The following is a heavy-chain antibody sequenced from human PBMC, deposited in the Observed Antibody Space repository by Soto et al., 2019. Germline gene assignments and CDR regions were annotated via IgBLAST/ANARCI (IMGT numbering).Heavy chain of an antibody. D-gene: IGHD6-13*01. CDR3: AGHKRRIAAADAFDY. CDR2: IYYSGST. CDR1: GGSISSFY. V-gene: IGHV4-59*08. J-gene: IGHJ4*02. Sequence: QVQLQESGPGLVKPSETLSLTCTVSGGSISSFYWSWIRQPPGKGLEWIGYIYYSGSTNYNPSRKSRVTLTLDTSNNQFSLKLSSLTAADTAVYYCAGHKRRIAAADAFDYWGQGTLVTVSS.